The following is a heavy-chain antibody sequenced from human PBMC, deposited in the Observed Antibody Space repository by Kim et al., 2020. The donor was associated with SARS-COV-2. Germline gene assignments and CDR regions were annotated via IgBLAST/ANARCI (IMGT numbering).Heavy chain of an antibody. V-gene: IGHV3-74*01. CDR3: AREQVGIAARPGKYYYYGMDV. CDR1: GFTFSSYW. D-gene: IGHD6-6*01. J-gene: IGHJ6*02. CDR2: INSDGSST. Sequence: GGSLRLSCAASGFTFSSYWMHWVRQAPGKGLVWVSRINSDGSSTSYADSVKGRFTISRDNAKNTLYLQMNSLRAEDTAVYYCAREQVGIAARPGKYYYYGMDVWGQGTTVTVSS.